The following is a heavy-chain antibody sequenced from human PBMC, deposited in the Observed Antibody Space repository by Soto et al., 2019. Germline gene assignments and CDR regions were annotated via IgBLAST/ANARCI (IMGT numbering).Heavy chain of an antibody. CDR1: GFTFSSYG. J-gene: IGHJ6*02. D-gene: IGHD4-17*01. CDR3: AKEDYGDYACCGMYV. V-gene: IGHV3-30*18. Sequence: GGSLRLSCAASGFTFSSYGMHWVRQAPGKGLEWVAVISYDGSNKYYADSVKGRFTISRDNSKNTLYLQMNSLRAEDTAVYYCAKEDYGDYACCGMYVWGQGTTVTVSS. CDR2: ISYDGSNK.